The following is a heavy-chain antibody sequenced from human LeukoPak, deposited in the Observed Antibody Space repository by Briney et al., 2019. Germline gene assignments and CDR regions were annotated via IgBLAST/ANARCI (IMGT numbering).Heavy chain of an antibody. V-gene: IGHV3-53*05. D-gene: IGHD2-2*01. CDR1: GFTVSNNY. J-gene: IGHJ3*02. Sequence: GGSLRLSCAASGFTVSNNYMNWVRQAPGKGLEWVSLIYSGGSTYYADSVKGRFTISRDNSKNTLYLQMNSLRAEDTAVYYCAKEGGYCSSTSCSDAFDIWGQGTMVTVSS. CDR3: AKEGGYCSSTSCSDAFDI. CDR2: IYSGGST.